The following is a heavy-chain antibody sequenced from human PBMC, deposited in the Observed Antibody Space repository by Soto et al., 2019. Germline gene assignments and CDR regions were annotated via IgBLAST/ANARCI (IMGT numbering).Heavy chain of an antibody. CDR3: ARHIAVSGTRGFDH. D-gene: IGHD2-21*01. V-gene: IGHV4-4*02. CDR2: IFHTGSA. J-gene: IGHJ4*02. CDR1: GGSITRNW. Sequence: QVQLQESGPGLMKPSGTLSLTCAVSGGSITRNWWSWVRQPPGKGPEWIAEIFHTGSANYNPSLMGRLTISMDKSRNHLSLNLNSVTAADTAVYYCARHIAVSGTRGFDHWGQGTLVTVSS.